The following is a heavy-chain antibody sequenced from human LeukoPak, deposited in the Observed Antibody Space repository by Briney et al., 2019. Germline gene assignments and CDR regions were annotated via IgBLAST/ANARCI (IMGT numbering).Heavy chain of an antibody. CDR1: GGSISNYY. D-gene: IGHD3-10*01. Sequence: PSETLSLTCTVSGGSISNYYWSWIRQPPGKGLEWTGHIYSSGSTSYNPSLKSRVTISVDTSKNQVSLKLSSVTAADTAVYYCADITWGNWGQGTLVTVSS. CDR2: IYSSGST. CDR3: ADITWGN. V-gene: IGHV4-59*12. J-gene: IGHJ4*02.